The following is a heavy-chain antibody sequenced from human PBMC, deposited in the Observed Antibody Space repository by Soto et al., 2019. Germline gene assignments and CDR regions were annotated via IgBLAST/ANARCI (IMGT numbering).Heavy chain of an antibody. CDR3: VRVNWTYWYFDL. CDR2: IYYSGGT. V-gene: IGHV4-61*08. CDR1: GGSVRSGDHY. Sequence: SETLSLTCTVSGGSVRSGDHYWSWIRQPPGKGLEWIGFIYYSGGTNYNPSLESRVTISIDTSKNQFSLSLTSATAADTAVYYCVRVNWTYWYFDLWGRGTLVTVSS. D-gene: IGHD1-1*01. J-gene: IGHJ2*01.